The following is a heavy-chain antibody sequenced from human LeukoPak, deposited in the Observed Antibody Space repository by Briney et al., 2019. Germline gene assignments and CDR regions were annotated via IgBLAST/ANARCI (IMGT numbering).Heavy chain of an antibody. D-gene: IGHD3-22*01. J-gene: IGHJ4*02. CDR1: GGSISSYY. CDR2: IYYSGST. Sequence: ASETLSLTCTVSGGSISSYYWSWIRQPPGKGLEWIGYIYYSGSTNYNPSLKSRVTISVDTSKNQFPLKLSSVTAADTAVYYCARERGDSSGSFDYWGQGTLVTVSS. V-gene: IGHV4-59*01. CDR3: ARERGDSSGSFDY.